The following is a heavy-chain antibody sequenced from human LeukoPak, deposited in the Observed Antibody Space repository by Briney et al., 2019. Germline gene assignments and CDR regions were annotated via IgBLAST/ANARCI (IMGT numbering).Heavy chain of an antibody. V-gene: IGHV3-74*01. CDR3: AKDFRITILGAPIYGMDV. Sequence: GGSLRLSCAASGFTFSSYWMHWVRQAPGKGLVWVSRINSDGSSTSYADSVKGRFTISRDNAKNTLYLQMNSLRAEDTAVYYCAKDFRITILGAPIYGMDVWGQGTTVTVSS. J-gene: IGHJ6*02. CDR2: INSDGSST. CDR1: GFTFSSYW. D-gene: IGHD3-3*01.